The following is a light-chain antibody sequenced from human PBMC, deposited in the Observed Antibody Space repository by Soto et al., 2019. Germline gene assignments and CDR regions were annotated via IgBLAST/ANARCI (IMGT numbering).Light chain of an antibody. Sequence: QSALTQPASVSGSPGQSITISCTGTSSDVGGYNYVSWYQQHPGKAPKLMIYDVSNRPSGVSNRFSGSKSGNTASLTISGLQAEDEADHYCSSYTSSSTPGVVFGGGTQLTVL. J-gene: IGLJ2*01. CDR1: SSDVGGYNY. CDR2: DVS. V-gene: IGLV2-14*01. CDR3: SSYTSSSTPGVV.